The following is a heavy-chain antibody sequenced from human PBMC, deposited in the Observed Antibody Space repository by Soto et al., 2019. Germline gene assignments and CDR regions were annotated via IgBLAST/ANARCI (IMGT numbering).Heavy chain of an antibody. D-gene: IGHD2-2*01. Sequence: QVQLVESGGGVVQPGRSLRLSCAASGFTFSSYGMHWVRQAPGKGLEWVAVISYDGSNKYYADSVKGRFTISRDNSKNTLYLQMNSLRAEDTAVYYCAKEGRYCSSTSCIFGARFWDYWGQGTLVTVSA. CDR2: ISYDGSNK. CDR3: AKEGRYCSSTSCIFGARFWDY. V-gene: IGHV3-30*18. J-gene: IGHJ4*02. CDR1: GFTFSSYG.